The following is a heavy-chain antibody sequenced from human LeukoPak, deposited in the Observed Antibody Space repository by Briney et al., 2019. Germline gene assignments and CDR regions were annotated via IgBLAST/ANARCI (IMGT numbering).Heavy chain of an antibody. CDR3: AKEEGSMLVVVAAAFDY. D-gene: IGHD2-15*01. J-gene: IGHJ4*02. Sequence: PGGSLRLSCAASGFSFSSYGMHWVRQAPGKGLEWVAVISYDGSNKYYADSVKGRFTISRDNSKNTLYLQMNSLRAEDTAVYYCAKEEGSMLVVVAAAFDYWGQGTLVTVSS. CDR2: ISYDGSNK. CDR1: GFSFSSYG. V-gene: IGHV3-30*18.